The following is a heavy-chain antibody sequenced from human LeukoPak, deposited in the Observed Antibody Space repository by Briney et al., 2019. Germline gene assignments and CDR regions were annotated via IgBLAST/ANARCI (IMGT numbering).Heavy chain of an antibody. CDR3: ATHTPSGLYYDSSGYGRLDY. D-gene: IGHD3-22*01. CDR1: GGSIISSSYY. V-gene: IGHV4-39*01. J-gene: IGHJ4*02. CDR2: IYYSGST. Sequence: PSETLSLTCSVSGGSIISSSYYWGWIRQSPGKGLEWIGCIYYSGSTYYNPSLKSRVTIPVDTSRNQFSLKLSSVTAADTAVYFCATHTPSGLYYDSSGYGRLDYWGQGTLVTVSS.